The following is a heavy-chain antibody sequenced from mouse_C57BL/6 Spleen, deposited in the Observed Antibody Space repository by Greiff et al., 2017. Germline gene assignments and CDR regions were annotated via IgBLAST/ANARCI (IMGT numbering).Heavy chain of an antibody. D-gene: IGHD1-1*01. CDR3: ARRGTTVVATPMDY. J-gene: IGHJ4*01. CDR1: GFTFSDYG. V-gene: IGHV5-17*01. CDR2: ISSGSSTI. Sequence: EVQLVESGGGLVKPGGSLKLSCAASGFTFSDYGMHWVRQAPEKVLEWVAYISSGSSTIYYADTVKGRFTISRDNAKNTLFLQMTSLRSEDTAMYYCARRGTTVVATPMDYWGQGTSVTVSS.